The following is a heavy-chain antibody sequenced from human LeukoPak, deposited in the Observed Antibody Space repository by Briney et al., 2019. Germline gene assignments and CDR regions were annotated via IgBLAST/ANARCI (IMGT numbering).Heavy chain of an antibody. Sequence: GGSLRLSCAASGFTFSSYDMHWVRQATGKGLEWVSAIGTAGDTYYPGSVKGRFTISRENAKNSLYLQMNSLRAEDTAVYYCARGIYDSRRGLWTGPDYWGQGTLVTVSS. V-gene: IGHV3-13*01. CDR2: IGTAGDT. D-gene: IGHD5/OR15-5a*01. CDR3: ARGIYDSRRGLWTGPDY. CDR1: GFTFSSYD. J-gene: IGHJ4*02.